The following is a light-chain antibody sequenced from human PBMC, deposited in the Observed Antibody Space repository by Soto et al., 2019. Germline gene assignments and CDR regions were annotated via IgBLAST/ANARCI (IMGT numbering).Light chain of an antibody. Sequence: DIQMTQSPSTLSASVGDRVTITCRASQSISSWLAWYQQKPAKALKLLIYKAYSLERGGPSRFSGSGPGTEFTLTISSLQPDYFATSYCQQYNSYWTFGQGTKVEIK. CDR3: QQYNSYWT. V-gene: IGKV1-5*03. CDR2: KAY. CDR1: QSISSW. J-gene: IGKJ1*01.